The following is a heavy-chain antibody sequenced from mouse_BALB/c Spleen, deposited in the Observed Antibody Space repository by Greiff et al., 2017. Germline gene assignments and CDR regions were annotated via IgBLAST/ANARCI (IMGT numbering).Heavy chain of an antibody. D-gene: IGHD1-1*01. CDR1: GYTFTSYW. CDR2: INPSTGYT. J-gene: IGHJ3*01. Sequence: QVQLQQSGAELAKPGASVKMSCKASGYTFTSYWMHWVKQRPGQGLEWIGYINPSTGYTEYNQKFKDKATLTADKSSSTAYMQLSSLTSEDSAVYYCARSHYYGSGGFAYWGQGTLVTVSA. CDR3: ARSHYYGSGGFAY. V-gene: IGHV1-7*01.